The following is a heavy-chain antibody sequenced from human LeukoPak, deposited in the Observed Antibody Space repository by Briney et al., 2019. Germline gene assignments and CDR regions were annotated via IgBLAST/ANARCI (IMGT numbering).Heavy chain of an antibody. CDR3: SRGLDSRKLGY. CDR1: GASFSSGDQY. CDR2: IHPSGRL. V-gene: IGHV4-31*03. J-gene: IGHJ4*02. D-gene: IGHD3-22*01. Sequence: SETLSLTCTVSGASFSSGDQYWNWIRQSPGKGLEWIGSIHPSGRLYNSPSLESRVTISIDTSKDQFSLNLNSVTAADTAVYFCSRGLDSRKLGYWGQGTLVTVSS.